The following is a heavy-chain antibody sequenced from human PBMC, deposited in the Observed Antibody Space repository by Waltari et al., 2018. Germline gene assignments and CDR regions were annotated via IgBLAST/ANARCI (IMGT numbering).Heavy chain of an antibody. J-gene: IGHJ3*02. CDR3: AKDHGGEGVEGAFDI. CDR2: IRYEGSNK. CDR1: GFTFSSYG. Sequence: QVQLVESGGGVVQPGGSLRLSCAASGFTFSSYGMHWVRQAPGKGLECVAFIRYEGSNKYYADSVKGRFTISRDNSKNTLYLQMNSLRAEDTAVYYCAKDHGGEGVEGAFDIWGQGTMVTVSS. V-gene: IGHV3-30*02. D-gene: IGHD2-15*01.